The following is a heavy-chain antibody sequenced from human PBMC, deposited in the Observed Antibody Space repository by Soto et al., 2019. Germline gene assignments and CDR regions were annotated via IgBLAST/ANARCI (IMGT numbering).Heavy chain of an antibody. D-gene: IGHD2-2*01. CDR2: ISSSSSYI. Sequence: GGSLRLSCAASGFTFSSYSMNWVRQAPGKGLEWVSSISSSSSYIYYADSVKGRFTISRDNAKNSLYLQMNSLRAEDTAVYYCARDLVVVPAAPADYYYYMDVWGKGTTVTVSS. CDR1: GFTFSSYS. J-gene: IGHJ6*03. V-gene: IGHV3-21*01. CDR3: ARDLVVVPAAPADYYYYMDV.